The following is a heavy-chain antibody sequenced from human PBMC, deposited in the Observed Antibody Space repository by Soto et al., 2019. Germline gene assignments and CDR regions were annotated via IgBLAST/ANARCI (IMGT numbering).Heavy chain of an antibody. CDR2: FVPEDGET. CDR1: GYTLTELS. J-gene: IGHJ6*03. Sequence: VASVKVSCKVSGYTLTELSMHWVRQAPGKGLEWMGGFVPEDGETIYAQKFQGRVTMTEDTSTDTAYMELSSLRSEDTAVYYCATATYYYKAVWSKGTTVTVAS. V-gene: IGHV1-24*01. CDR3: ATATYYYKAV.